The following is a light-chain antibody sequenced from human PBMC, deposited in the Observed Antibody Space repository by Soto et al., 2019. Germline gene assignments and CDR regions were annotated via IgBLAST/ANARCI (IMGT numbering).Light chain of an antibody. V-gene: IGLV2-14*01. Sequence: QAVVTQPASVSGSPGQSITISCTGTSSDVGGYNYVSWYQQHPGKAPKLMIYEVSNRPSGVSNRFSGSKSGNTASLTISGLQADDEADYYCSSYTSSSTPYVFGTGTKLTVL. CDR1: SSDVGGYNY. CDR3: SSYTSSSTPYV. CDR2: EVS. J-gene: IGLJ1*01.